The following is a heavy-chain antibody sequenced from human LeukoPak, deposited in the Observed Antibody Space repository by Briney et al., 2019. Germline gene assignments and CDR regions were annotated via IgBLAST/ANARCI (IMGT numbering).Heavy chain of an antibody. D-gene: IGHD3-16*02. Sequence: GGSLRLSCAVSGFTFSSFWMSWVRQAPGKGLEWVANIEQDGSEKYYVDSVKGRFTISRDNAKNSLYLQMNSLRAEDTAVYYCARDPTPRVWGSYRYPEYYFDYWGQGTLVTVSS. CDR1: GFTFSSFW. J-gene: IGHJ4*02. CDR3: ARDPTPRVWGSYRYPEYYFDY. V-gene: IGHV3-7*01. CDR2: IEQDGSEK.